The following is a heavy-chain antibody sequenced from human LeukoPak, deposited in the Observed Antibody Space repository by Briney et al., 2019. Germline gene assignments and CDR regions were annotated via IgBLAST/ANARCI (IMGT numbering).Heavy chain of an antibody. Sequence: PSETLSLTYTVSGGSIGSGTYYWGWIRQPPGKGLEWIGTIYYTGSTYYNPSLKSRVTISVDTSKNQFSLKLSSVTAADTAVYYCARAYSGYDEIFDYWGQGTLVTVSP. V-gene: IGHV4-39*07. J-gene: IGHJ4*02. D-gene: IGHD5-12*01. CDR3: ARAYSGYDEIFDY. CDR2: IYYTGST. CDR1: GGSIGSGTYY.